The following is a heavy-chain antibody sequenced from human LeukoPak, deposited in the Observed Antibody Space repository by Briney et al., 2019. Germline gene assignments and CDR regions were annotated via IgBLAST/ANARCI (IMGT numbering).Heavy chain of an antibody. CDR2: VSSHGNDG. CDR3: TRDAYNFNDFDY. J-gene: IGHJ4*02. CDR1: EFTFSNYA. D-gene: IGHD5-24*01. Sequence: GGSLRLSCAVSEFTFSNYAMHWVRQPPGKGLEWVAVVSSHGNDGYYADSVRGRFTISRDNSKNTLYLQIDSLGLEDTAIYYCTRDAYNFNDFDYWGQGTLVTVSS. V-gene: IGHV3-30*17.